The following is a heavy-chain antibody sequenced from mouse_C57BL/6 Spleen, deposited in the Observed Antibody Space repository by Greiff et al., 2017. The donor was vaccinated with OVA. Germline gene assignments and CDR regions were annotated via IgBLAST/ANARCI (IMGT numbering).Heavy chain of an antibody. Sequence: QVQLQQSGAELVRPGASVKLSCKASGYTFTDYYINWVKQRPGQGLEWIARIYPGSGNTYYNEKFKGKATLTAEKSSSTAYMQLSSLTSEDSAVYFCARSNWGDYWGQGTTLTVSS. CDR3: ARSNWGDY. J-gene: IGHJ2*01. D-gene: IGHD4-1*01. CDR1: GYTFTDYY. CDR2: IYPGSGNT. V-gene: IGHV1-76*01.